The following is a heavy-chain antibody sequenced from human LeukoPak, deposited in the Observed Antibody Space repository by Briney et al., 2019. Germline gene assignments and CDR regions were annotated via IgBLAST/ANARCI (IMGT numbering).Heavy chain of an antibody. J-gene: IGHJ4*02. Sequence: ASVKVSCKASGYTFTGYYVHWVRQAPGQGLEWMGRINPNNGGTSYAQEFQGRVTMTRDKSINTVYMELSRLRSDDTAIYYCARDLSGSAYSDYWGQGTLVTVSS. D-gene: IGHD3-22*01. CDR3: ARDLSGSAYSDY. CDR2: INPNNGGT. CDR1: GYTFTGYY. V-gene: IGHV1-2*06.